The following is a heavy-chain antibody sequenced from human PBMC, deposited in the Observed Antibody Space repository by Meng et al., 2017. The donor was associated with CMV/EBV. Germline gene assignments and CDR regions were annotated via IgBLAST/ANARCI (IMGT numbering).Heavy chain of an antibody. Sequence: VQLVEFGGGLVQPGGSLGLSCAASGFTFSSYGMHWVRQAPGKGLEWVAFIRYDGSNKYYVDSVKGRFTISRDNSKNTLYLQMNSLRAEDTAVYYCAKEDGSGSYSIDYWGQGTLVTVSS. J-gene: IGHJ4*02. V-gene: IGHV3-30*02. CDR3: AKEDGSGSYSIDY. D-gene: IGHD3-10*01. CDR2: IRYDGSNK. CDR1: GFTFSSYG.